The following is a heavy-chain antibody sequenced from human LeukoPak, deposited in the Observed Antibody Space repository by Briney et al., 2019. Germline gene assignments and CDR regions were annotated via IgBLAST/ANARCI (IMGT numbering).Heavy chain of an antibody. CDR2: ISRNGDSI. CDR3: VREAGSPGGYNDRRALDI. J-gene: IGHJ3*02. D-gene: IGHD5-24*01. V-gene: IGHV3-64*02. Sequence: GGSLRLSCAASGFTFSYHAMHWGRQAPGKGLEYVAAISRNGDSIFYVDSVKGRFIISRDNSKNTLYLQMGSLRAEDMAVYYCVREAGSPGGYNDRRALDIWGQGTMVTVSS. CDR1: GFTFSYHA.